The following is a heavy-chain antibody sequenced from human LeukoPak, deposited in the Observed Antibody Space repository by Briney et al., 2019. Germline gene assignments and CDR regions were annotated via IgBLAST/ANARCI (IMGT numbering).Heavy chain of an antibody. CDR2: ISSSSSYI. V-gene: IGHV3-21*01. Sequence: GGSLRLSCAASGFTFYTYAMSWVRQAPGKGLEWVSSISSSSSYIYYADSVKGRFTISRDNAKNSLYLQMNSLRAEDTAVYYFXRDYYGAENWFDPWGQGTLVTVSS. D-gene: IGHD3-22*01. J-gene: IGHJ5*02. CDR3: XRDYYGAENWFDP. CDR1: GFTFYTYA.